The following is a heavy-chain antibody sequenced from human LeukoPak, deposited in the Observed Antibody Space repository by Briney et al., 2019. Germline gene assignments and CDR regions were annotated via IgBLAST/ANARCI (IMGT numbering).Heavy chain of an antibody. V-gene: IGHV3-23*01. CDR1: GFTFSIYA. CDR3: ARDRPNYYGSDGHYYRRDGDY. D-gene: IGHD3-22*01. CDR2: ITSHDGTT. J-gene: IGHJ4*02. Sequence: GGSLRLSCAASGFTFSIYAMSWVRQTPGKGLEWVSSITSHDGTTYYADSVKGRFTISRDSSENTLYLQMNSLRAEDSALYYCARDRPNYYGSDGHYYRRDGDYWGQGTLVTVSS.